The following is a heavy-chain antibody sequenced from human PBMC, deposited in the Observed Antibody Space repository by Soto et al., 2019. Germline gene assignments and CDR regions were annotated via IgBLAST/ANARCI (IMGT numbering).Heavy chain of an antibody. CDR1: GFTFSDYA. V-gene: IGHV3-23*01. CDR3: AKVRTSGYSTFDY. CDR2: ISGGGATT. D-gene: IGHD2-2*03. Sequence: PGGSLRLSCAASGFTFSDYAMTWVRQAAGKGPEWVSTISGGGATTHYADPVKGRFTISRDNSRNTLYLQMSSLGAEDTAVYYCAKVRTSGYSTFDYWGQGTLVTVSS. J-gene: IGHJ4*02.